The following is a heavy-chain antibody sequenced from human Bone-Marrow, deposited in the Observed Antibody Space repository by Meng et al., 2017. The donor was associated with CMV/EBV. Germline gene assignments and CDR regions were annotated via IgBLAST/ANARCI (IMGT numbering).Heavy chain of an antibody. J-gene: IGHJ4*02. CDR1: GFTFSSYS. V-gene: IGHV3-21*01. Sequence: LSLTCAASGFTFSSYSMNWVRQAPGKGLEWVSSISSSSSYIYYADSVKGRFTISRDNAKNSLYLQMNSLRAEDTAVYYCARFKSAFDYWGQGTLVTVSS. D-gene: IGHD6-25*01. CDR2: ISSSSSYI. CDR3: ARFKSAFDY.